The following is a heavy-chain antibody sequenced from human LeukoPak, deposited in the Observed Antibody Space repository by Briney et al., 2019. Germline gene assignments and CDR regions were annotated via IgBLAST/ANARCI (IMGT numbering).Heavy chain of an antibody. V-gene: IGHV3-23*01. CDR2: ISGSGGST. D-gene: IGHD2-15*01. CDR1: GLTVSSSS. Sequence: GGSLRLSCAASGLTVSSSSMSWVRQAPGKGLEWVSAISGSGGSTYYADSVKGRFTISRDNSKNTLYLQMNSLRAEDTAVYYCAKFQDAFDYWGQGTLVTVSS. J-gene: IGHJ4*02. CDR3: AKFQDAFDY.